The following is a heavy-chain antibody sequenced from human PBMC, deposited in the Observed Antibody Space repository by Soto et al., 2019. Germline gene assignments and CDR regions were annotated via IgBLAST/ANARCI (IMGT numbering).Heavy chain of an antibody. J-gene: IGHJ6*03. CDR2: INHSGST. CDR1: GGSFSGYY. D-gene: IGHD2-2*01. Sequence: SETLSLTCAVYGGSFSGYYWSWIRQPPGKGLEWIGEINHSGSTNYNPSLKSRVTISVDTSKNQFSLKLSAVTAADTAVYYCAREVGDCSSTSCYDWDYYYYYMDVWGKGTTVTVSS. CDR3: AREVGDCSSTSCYDWDYYYYYMDV. V-gene: IGHV4-34*01.